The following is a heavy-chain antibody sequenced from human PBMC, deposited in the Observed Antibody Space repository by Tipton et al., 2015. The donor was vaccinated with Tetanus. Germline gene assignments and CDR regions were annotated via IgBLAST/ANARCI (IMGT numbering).Heavy chain of an antibody. J-gene: IGHJ3*02. CDR3: ARHSLKLGMWAFDI. Sequence: LRLSCTVSGGSISTTSDYWGWIRQPPGKGLEWIGSLYYSGTTYYNPSLKSRVTISVDTSKNHFSLRLSSVTAADTAVYYCARHSLKLGMWAFDIWGRGTSVTVSS. V-gene: IGHV4-39*01. CDR1: GGSISTTSDY. CDR2: LYYSGTT. D-gene: IGHD7-27*01.